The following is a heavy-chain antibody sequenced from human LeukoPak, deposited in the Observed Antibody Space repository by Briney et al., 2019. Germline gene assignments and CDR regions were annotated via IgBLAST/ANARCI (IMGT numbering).Heavy chain of an antibody. CDR2: VSYDGSNK. V-gene: IGHV3-30*18. CDR1: GFTFSSYG. D-gene: IGHD3-22*01. Sequence: GGSLRLSCAASGFTFSSYGMHWVRQAPGKGLEWVAVVSYDGSNKNYADSVKGRFTISRDDSKNTLYLQMNSLRAEDTAVYYCAKAGYYDSSGYYYVDYWGQGTLVTVSS. CDR3: AKAGYYDSSGYYYVDY. J-gene: IGHJ4*02.